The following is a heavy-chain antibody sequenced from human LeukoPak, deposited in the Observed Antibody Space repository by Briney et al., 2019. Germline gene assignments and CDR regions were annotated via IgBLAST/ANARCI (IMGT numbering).Heavy chain of an antibody. CDR2: ISAHNGNT. CDR1: GYTFTSYG. Sequence: ASVKVSCKASGYTFTSYGISWVRQAPGQGLEWMGWISAHNGNTNYTQKLQGRVTMTTDTSTSTAYMELRSLRSDDTAVYHCAREQTYYFDYWGQGTLVTVSS. J-gene: IGHJ4*02. V-gene: IGHV1-18*01. CDR3: AREQTYYFDY.